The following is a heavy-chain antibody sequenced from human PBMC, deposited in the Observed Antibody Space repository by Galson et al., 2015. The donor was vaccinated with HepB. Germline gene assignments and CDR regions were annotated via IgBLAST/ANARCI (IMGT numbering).Heavy chain of an antibody. D-gene: IGHD2-15*01. Sequence: SVKVSCKASGGTFSSYAISWVRQAPGQGLEWMGRIIPILGIANYAQKFQGRVTITADKSTSTAYMELSSLRSEDTAVYYCARDFFSRCSGGSCYYWFDPWGQGTLVTVSS. J-gene: IGHJ5*02. CDR3: ARDFFSRCSGGSCYYWFDP. V-gene: IGHV1-69*04. CDR1: GGTFSSYA. CDR2: IIPILGIA.